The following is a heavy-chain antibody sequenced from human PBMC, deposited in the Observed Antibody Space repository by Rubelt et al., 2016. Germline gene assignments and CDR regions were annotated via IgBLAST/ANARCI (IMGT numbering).Heavy chain of an antibody. CDR1: GGTFSSYA. V-gene: IGHV1-69*01. CDR2: IIPIFGTA. CDR3: ARGDATVPRSYWYFDL. Sequence: QVQLVQSGAEVKKPGSSVKVSCKASGGTFSSYAISWVRQAPGQGLEWMGGIIPIFGTANYAQKFQVRVTITADESTSTAYMELSSLRSEDTAVYYCARGDATVPRSYWYFDLWGRGTLVTVSS. J-gene: IGHJ2*01. D-gene: IGHD4-17*01.